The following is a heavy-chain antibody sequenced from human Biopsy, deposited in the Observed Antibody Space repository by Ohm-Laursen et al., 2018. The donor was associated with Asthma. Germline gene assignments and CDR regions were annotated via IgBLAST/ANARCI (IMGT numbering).Heavy chain of an antibody. CDR2: INAGNGNT. CDR1: GYTFINYA. Sequence: SVKVSCKASGYTFINYAIHWVRQAPGQRLEWMGWINAGNGNTKYSQKFQGRVTITRDTSASTAYMELTSLRSEDTAAYYCARTYYDFLTGQVKDAFGIWGQGTMVTVSS. V-gene: IGHV1-3*01. CDR3: ARTYYDFLTGQVKDAFGI. J-gene: IGHJ3*02. D-gene: IGHD3-9*01.